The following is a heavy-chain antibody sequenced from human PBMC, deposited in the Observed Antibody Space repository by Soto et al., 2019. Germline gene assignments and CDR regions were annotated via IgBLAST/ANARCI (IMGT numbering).Heavy chain of an antibody. J-gene: IGHJ6*02. CDR1: GYSFTSYW. D-gene: IGHD6-6*01. Sequence: GESLKISCKGSGYSFTSYWISWVRQMPGKGLEWMGRIDPSDSYTNYSPSFQGHVTISADQSISTAYVQWSSLKASDTAMYYCRRYSSSFAMDVWGQGTTVTVSS. CDR2: IDPSDSYT. V-gene: IGHV5-10-1*01. CDR3: RRYSSSFAMDV.